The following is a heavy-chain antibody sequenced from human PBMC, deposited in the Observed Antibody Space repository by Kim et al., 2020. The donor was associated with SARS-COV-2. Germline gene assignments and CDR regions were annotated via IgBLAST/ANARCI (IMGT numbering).Heavy chain of an antibody. D-gene: IGHD3-16*01. CDR2: IIPNFDTT. CDR1: GGTFSSSA. CDR3: ARDDGAGFDI. V-gene: IGHV1-69*06. J-gene: IGHJ3*02. Sequence: SVKVSCKASGGTFSSSAISWVRQAPGQGLEWMGRIIPNFDTTHYAQKFQGRITITADKSTSTANVELSSLRSEDTAIFYCARDDGAGFDIWGQGTMVTVS.